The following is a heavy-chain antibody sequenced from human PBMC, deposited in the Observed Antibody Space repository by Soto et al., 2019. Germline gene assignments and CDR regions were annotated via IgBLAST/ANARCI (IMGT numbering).Heavy chain of an antibody. J-gene: IGHJ3*02. Sequence: PXETLSLTCTVSGYSISSSNSHWSWTRQPPGKGLEYIGIVYYGGAIFYSGNIYYNPSLKSRVTISVDTSKNQFSLRLSSVTAADTGVYYCVRYDRINMKPYSPEGFHIWGQGPMVTVSS. CDR1: GYSISSSNSH. CDR3: VRYDRINMKPYSPEGFHI. CDR2: VYYGGAIFYSGNI. D-gene: IGHD3-3*02. V-gene: IGHV4-39*01.